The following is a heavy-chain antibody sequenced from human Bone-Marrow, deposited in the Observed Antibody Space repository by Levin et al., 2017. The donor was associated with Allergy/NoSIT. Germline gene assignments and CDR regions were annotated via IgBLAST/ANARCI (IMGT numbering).Heavy chain of an antibody. V-gene: IGHV3-30*18. Sequence: HPGGSLRLSCAASGFTFSIYGMHWVRQAPGKGLEWVAVISHDGSNKYYADSVKGRFTISRDNSKNTLFLQMNSLTAEDTAVYYCANSIGSPWDWGAEYWGRGTLVTVSS. CDR2: ISHDGSNK. J-gene: IGHJ4*02. CDR3: ANSIGSPWDWGAEY. D-gene: IGHD7-27*01. CDR1: GFTFSIYG.